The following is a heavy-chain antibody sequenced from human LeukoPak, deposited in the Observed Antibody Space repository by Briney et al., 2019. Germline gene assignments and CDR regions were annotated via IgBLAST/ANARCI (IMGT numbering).Heavy chain of an antibody. CDR2: ITSSGYDT. CDR1: GFTFSTYA. CDR3: AKDSRETLAGTEDY. J-gene: IGHJ4*02. V-gene: IGHV3-23*01. D-gene: IGHD6-19*01. Sequence: GGSLRLSCAASGFTFSTYAMSSVRQAPGKGLELVSSITSSGYDTYYRDSVKGRFTISRDNSENTLYLQMNSLRPEDTAMYYCAKDSRETLAGTEDYWGRGTLVTVSS.